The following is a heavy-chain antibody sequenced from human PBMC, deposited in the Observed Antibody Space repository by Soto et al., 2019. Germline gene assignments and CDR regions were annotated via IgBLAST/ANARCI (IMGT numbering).Heavy chain of an antibody. CDR3: ARDRGSYGMDV. CDR2: VSPIGTP. J-gene: IGHJ6*02. CDR1: GDSVSGGYY. Sequence: QVQLQESGPGLVKPSQTLSLTCTVSGDSVSGGYYWSWVRQRPRKGLEWIGYVSPIGTPYYSPSLNGRVSISIDTSNNQLSLEVRSVTAADTAVYYCARDRGSYGMDVWGQGTTVTVSS. V-gene: IGHV4-31*03.